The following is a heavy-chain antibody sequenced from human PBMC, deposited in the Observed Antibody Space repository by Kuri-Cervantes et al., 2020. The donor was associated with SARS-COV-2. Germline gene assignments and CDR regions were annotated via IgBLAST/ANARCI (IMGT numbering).Heavy chain of an antibody. Sequence: ETLSLTCTVSGGSISSYYWSWIRQPPGKGLEWIGYIYYSGSTNYNPSLKSRVTISVDTSRNQFSLKLSSVTAADTAVYYCARVDDSSGGRVDYCGQGTLVTVSS. D-gene: IGHD3-22*01. J-gene: IGHJ4*02. V-gene: IGHV4-59*01. CDR1: GGSISSYY. CDR3: ARVDDSSGGRVDY. CDR2: IYYSGST.